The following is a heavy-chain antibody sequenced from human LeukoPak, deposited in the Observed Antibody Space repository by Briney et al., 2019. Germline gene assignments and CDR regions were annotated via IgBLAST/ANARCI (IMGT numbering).Heavy chain of an antibody. J-gene: IGHJ4*02. CDR3: ARDYGGNIRGYFDY. D-gene: IGHD4-23*01. CDR1: GFTVSSTY. Sequence: GGSLRPSCAASGFTVSSTYMSWVRQAPGKGLEWVSVIYSGGSTYYADSVKGRFTISRDNSKNTLYLQMNSLRVEDTAVYYCARDYGGNIRGYFDYWGQGTLVTVSS. V-gene: IGHV3-66*01. CDR2: IYSGGST.